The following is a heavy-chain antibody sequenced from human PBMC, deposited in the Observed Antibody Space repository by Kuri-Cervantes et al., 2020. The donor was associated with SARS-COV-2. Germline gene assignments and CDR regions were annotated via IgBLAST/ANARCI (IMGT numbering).Heavy chain of an antibody. CDR2: FDPEDGET. D-gene: IGHD6-13*01. Sequence: ASVKVSCKVSGYTRTELSMHWVRQAPGKGLEWMGGFDPEDGETIYAQKFQGRVTMTEDTSTDTAYMELSSLRSEDTAVYYCARDLSYSSPEYDYGMDVWGQGTTVTVSS. CDR1: GYTRTELS. CDR3: ARDLSYSSPEYDYGMDV. V-gene: IGHV1-24*01. J-gene: IGHJ6*02.